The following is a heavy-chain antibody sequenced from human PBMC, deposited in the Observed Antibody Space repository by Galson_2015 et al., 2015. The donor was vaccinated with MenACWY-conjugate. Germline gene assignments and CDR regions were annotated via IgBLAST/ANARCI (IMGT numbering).Heavy chain of an antibody. CDR3: ARVGQERRTLLPNFDG. D-gene: IGHD3-22*01. V-gene: IGHV3-30*01. CDR1: GFNFNMYS. J-gene: IGHJ4*02. CDR2: ISYDGKDK. Sequence: SLRLSCAASGFNFNMYSLHWIRQAPGKGLEWVAVISYDGKDKFYGDSVKGRFIILRDNSKNTVYLQMNSLRGEDTGVYFCARVGQERRTLLPNFDGWGQG.